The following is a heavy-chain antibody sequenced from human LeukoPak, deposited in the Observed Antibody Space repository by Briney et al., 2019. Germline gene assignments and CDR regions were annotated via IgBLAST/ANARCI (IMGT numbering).Heavy chain of an antibody. J-gene: IGHJ1*01. D-gene: IGHD6-13*01. Sequence: PGGSLRLSCAASGFTFSSYAMSWVRQAPGKGLEWVSAISGSGGSTYYADSVKGRFTISRDNSKNTLCLQMNSLRAEDTAVYYCAPYSRYEYFQHWGQGTLVTVSS. CDR1: GFTFSSYA. V-gene: IGHV3-23*01. CDR3: APYSRYEYFQH. CDR2: ISGSGGST.